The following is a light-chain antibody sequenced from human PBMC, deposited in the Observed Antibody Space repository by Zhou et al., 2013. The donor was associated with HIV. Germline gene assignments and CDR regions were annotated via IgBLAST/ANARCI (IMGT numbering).Light chain of an antibody. CDR1: RDIRVF. J-gene: IGKJ4*01. V-gene: IGKV1-33*01. Sequence: DVQMTQSPSSLSASIGDRVTVTCLASRDIRVFLNWYHQRPGTAPKLLIYDTAILQRGVSSRFRGSASGTNFTFTITSLQPEDSGTFYCQQYDDLPLTFGGGTKVEIK. CDR2: DTA. CDR3: QQYDDLPLT.